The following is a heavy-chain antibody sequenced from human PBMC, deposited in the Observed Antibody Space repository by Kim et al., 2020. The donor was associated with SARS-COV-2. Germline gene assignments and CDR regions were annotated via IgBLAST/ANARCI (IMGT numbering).Heavy chain of an antibody. Sequence: ASVKVSCKASGYTFTGYYMHWVRQAPGQGLEWMGWINPNSGGTNYAQKFQGRVTMTRDTSISTAYMELSRLRSDDTAVYYCARGRYVHTYYYDSSGYYQPLGALGYDIWGQGTMVTVSS. CDR1: GYTFTGYY. D-gene: IGHD3-22*01. CDR2: INPNSGGT. J-gene: IGHJ3*02. CDR3: ARGRYVHTYYYDSSGYYQPLGALGYDI. V-gene: IGHV1-2*02.